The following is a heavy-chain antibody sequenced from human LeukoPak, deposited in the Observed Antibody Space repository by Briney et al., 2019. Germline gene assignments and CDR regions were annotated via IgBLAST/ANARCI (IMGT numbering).Heavy chain of an antibody. Sequence: GESLKISCKGFGYSFTSYWIGWVRQMPGKGLEWMGIVHPTDSDTRYSPSSHGQVTISADKSTSTTFLQWNSLKASDTAMYYCGRYGLSGNGYTSYFYYGMDFWGQGTVVTVSS. CDR2: VHPTDSDT. J-gene: IGHJ6*02. D-gene: IGHD5-24*01. CDR3: GRYGLSGNGYTSYFYYGMDF. V-gene: IGHV5-51*01. CDR1: GYSFTSYW.